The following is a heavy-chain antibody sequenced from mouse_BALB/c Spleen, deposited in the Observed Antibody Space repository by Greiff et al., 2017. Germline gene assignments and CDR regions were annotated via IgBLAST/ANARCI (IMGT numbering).Heavy chain of an antibody. CDR2: INPSNGGT. D-gene: IGHD2-14*01. J-gene: IGHJ4*01. CDR1: GYTFTSYY. V-gene: IGHV1S81*02. CDR3: TRGYYRYDLYAMDY. Sequence: QVQLQQSGAELVKPGASVKLSCKASGYTFTSYYMYWVKQRPGQGLEWIGEINPSNGGTNFNVKFKSKATLTVDKSSSTAYMQLSSLTSEDSAVYYCTRGYYRYDLYAMDYWGQGTSVTVSS.